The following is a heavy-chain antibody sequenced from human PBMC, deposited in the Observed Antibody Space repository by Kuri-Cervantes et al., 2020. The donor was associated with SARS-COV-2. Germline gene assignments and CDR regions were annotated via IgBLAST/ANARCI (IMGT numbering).Heavy chain of an antibody. D-gene: IGHD5-18*01. CDR2: INSDGSST. CDR3: ARVGRYSYGFDY. CDR1: GFTFSSYW. Sequence: LSLTCAASGFTFSSYWMHWVRQAPGKGLVWVSLINSDGSSTSYADSAKGRFTISRDNAKNTLYLQMNSLRAEDTAVYYCARVGRYSYGFDYWGQGALVTVSS. J-gene: IGHJ4*02. V-gene: IGHV3-74*01.